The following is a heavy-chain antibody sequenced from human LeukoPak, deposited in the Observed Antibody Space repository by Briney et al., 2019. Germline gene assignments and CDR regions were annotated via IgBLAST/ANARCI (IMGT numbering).Heavy chain of an antibody. Sequence: SVTVSCTASGGTFSSYAISWVRQAPGQGLEWMGRIIPILGIANYAQKFQGRVTITADKSTSTAYMELSSLRSEDTAVYYCARDRSRVPAAILPPDVWGQGTTVTVSS. CDR3: ARDRSRVPAAILPPDV. CDR2: IIPILGIA. V-gene: IGHV1-69*04. D-gene: IGHD2-2*02. J-gene: IGHJ6*02. CDR1: GGTFSSYA.